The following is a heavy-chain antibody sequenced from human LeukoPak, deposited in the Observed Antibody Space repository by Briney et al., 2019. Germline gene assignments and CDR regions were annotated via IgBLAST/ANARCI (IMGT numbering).Heavy chain of an antibody. D-gene: IGHD2-2*02. J-gene: IGHJ4*02. CDR3: ATHRRAGRNRSCFTSFDY. CDR2: VFHTGTT. CDR1: GDSLNSGPYY. V-gene: IGHV4-39*01. Sequence: PSETLSLTCTVSGDSLNSGPYYWAWIRHPPGKGLEWVGGVFHTGTTYYSPSLERRLIMSVDTSENHFSRRVKSLTAAHPSVYFSATHRRAGRNRSCFTSFDYGCQG.